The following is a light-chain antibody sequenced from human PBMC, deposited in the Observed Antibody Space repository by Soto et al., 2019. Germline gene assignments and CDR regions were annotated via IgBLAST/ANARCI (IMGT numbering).Light chain of an antibody. CDR3: QTWSTGLLV. J-gene: IGLJ3*02. V-gene: IGLV4-69*01. Sequence: QLVLTQSPSASASLGASVKLTCTLSSGHSSYAIAWHQQQPEKGPRYLMKLNSDGSHSKGDGIPDRFSGSSSGAERYLTISSLQSEDEADYFCQTWSTGLLVFGGGTKLTVL. CDR1: SGHSSYA. CDR2: LNSDGSH.